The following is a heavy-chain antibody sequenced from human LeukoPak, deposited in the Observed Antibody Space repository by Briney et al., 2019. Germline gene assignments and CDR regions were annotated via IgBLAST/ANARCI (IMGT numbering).Heavy chain of an antibody. CDR2: ISGSGDST. J-gene: IGHJ4*02. D-gene: IGHD5-24*01. V-gene: IGHV3-23*01. Sequence: GGSLRLSCAASGFTFSSYAMTWVRQAPGKGLEWVSGISGSGDSTYYADSVKGRFTISRDNSKNTLYLQMNRLRDEDTAVYYCAKCRDGYNWLDYWGQGTLVTVSS. CDR3: AKCRDGYNWLDY. CDR1: GFTFSSYA.